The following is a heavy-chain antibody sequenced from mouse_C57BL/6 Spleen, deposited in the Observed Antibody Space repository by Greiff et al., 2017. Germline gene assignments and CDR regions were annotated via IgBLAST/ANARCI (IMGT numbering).Heavy chain of an antibody. CDR3: ARDYYGSSYEYYFDY. CDR1: GYSITSGYY. J-gene: IGHJ2*01. D-gene: IGHD1-1*01. Sequence: EVQRVESGPGLVKPSQSLSLTCSVTGYSITSGYYWNWIRQFPGNKLEWMGYISYDGSNNYNPSLKNRISITRDTSKNQFFLKLNSVTTEDTATYYCARDYYGSSYEYYFDYWGQGTTLTVSS. CDR2: ISYDGSN. V-gene: IGHV3-6*01.